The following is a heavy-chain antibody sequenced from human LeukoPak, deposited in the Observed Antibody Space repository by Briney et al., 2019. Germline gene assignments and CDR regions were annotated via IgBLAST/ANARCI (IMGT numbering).Heavy chain of an antibody. CDR1: GGSISTNY. V-gene: IGHV4-59*01. CDR3: ARGPSSTWSYYMDV. J-gene: IGHJ6*03. CDR2: IYYSGFT. Sequence: PSETLSLTRTVSGGSISTNYWNWIRQPPGKGLGWIGYIYYSGFTDYNPSLKSRVTMSVDTSKNQFSVRLSYVTAADTAVYFCARGPSSTWSYYMDVWGKGTTVTVSS. D-gene: IGHD6-13*01.